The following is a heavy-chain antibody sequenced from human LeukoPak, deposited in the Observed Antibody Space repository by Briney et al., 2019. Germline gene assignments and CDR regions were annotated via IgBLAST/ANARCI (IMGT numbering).Heavy chain of an antibody. CDR1: GFTFNNYA. V-gene: IGHV3-23*01. Sequence: GGSLRLSCAASGFTFNNYAMSWVRQAPGKGLEWVSTISGGGGSTYYADSVRGRFTISRDNSKNTLYLQVNSLRAEDTAVYYCAKDGRGYAIFHYWGQGTLVTVSS. CDR3: AKDGRGYAIFHY. CDR2: ISGGGGST. D-gene: IGHD2-8*01. J-gene: IGHJ4*02.